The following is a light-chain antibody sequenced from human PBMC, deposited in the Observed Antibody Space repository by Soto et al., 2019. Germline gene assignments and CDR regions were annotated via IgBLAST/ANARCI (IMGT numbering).Light chain of an antibody. J-gene: IGLJ1*01. CDR2: DVS. Sequence: QSVLTQPRSVSGSPGQSVTISCTGTSSDVGGYNYVSWYQQHPGKAPKLMIYDVSKRPSGVPDRFSGSKSGNTASLTISGLHAEEEADYYCCSYAGSYSFNVFGTGTKVTVL. V-gene: IGLV2-11*01. CDR1: SSDVGGYNY. CDR3: CSYAGSYSFNV.